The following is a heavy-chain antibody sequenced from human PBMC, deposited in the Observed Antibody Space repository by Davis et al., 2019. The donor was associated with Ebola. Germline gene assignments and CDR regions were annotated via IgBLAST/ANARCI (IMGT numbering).Heavy chain of an antibody. J-gene: IGHJ5*02. D-gene: IGHD2-2*01. CDR3: ARTGGLYCSSTSCYPWFDP. CDR1: GGSISSYY. Sequence: SETLSLTCTVSGGSISSYYWSWIRQPPGKGLEWIGYIYYSGSTNYNPSLKIRVTISVDTSKNQFSLKLSSVTAADTAVYYCARTGGLYCSSTSCYPWFDPWGQGTLVTVSS. V-gene: IGHV4-59*01. CDR2: IYYSGST.